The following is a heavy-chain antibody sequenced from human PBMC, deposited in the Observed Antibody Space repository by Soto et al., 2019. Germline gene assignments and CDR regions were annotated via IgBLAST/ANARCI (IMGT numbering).Heavy chain of an antibody. CDR1: VGSMSSSGYS. J-gene: IGHJ4*02. D-gene: IGHD2-21*01. V-gene: IGHV4-30-2*01. CDR2: IYHIGNT. CDR3: ASDGCGGYGLDN. Sequence: TLSITCAVSVGSMSSSGYSWRWILQPPGKGLEWIGYIYHIGNTYYNPSLKSRVTISVDRSKNQFSLKLSSVTAADTAVYYCASDGCGGYGLDNWGQGALGTVSS.